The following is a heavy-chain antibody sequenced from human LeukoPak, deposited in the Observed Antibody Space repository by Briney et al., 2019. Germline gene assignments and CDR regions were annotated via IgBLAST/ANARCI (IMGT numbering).Heavy chain of an antibody. D-gene: IGHD2-15*01. J-gene: IGHJ5*02. Sequence: GGSLRLSCAASGFTFSTYGMNWVRQAPGKGLEWVSYINLNSRTIDYADSVRGRFTISRDNAKNSLYLQMNSLRAEDTAVYSCARGADGVSSNSRGWFDPWGQGTLVTVSS. CDR3: ARGADGVSSNSRGWFDP. V-gene: IGHV3-48*01. CDR2: INLNSRTI. CDR1: GFTFSTYG.